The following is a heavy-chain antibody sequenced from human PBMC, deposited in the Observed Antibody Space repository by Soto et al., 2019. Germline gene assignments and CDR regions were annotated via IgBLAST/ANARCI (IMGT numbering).Heavy chain of an antibody. CDR1: RFTLSNYW. J-gene: IGHJ4*02. V-gene: IGHV3-74*01. Sequence: PGGSLRLSCAASRFTLSNYWMHWVRQAPGKGLVWVSRVNSDGSSTSYADSVKGRFTISRDNAKNTLYLQMNSLRAEDTAVYYCARGDTSMEEIDYWGQGT. CDR2: VNSDGSST. D-gene: IGHD5-18*01. CDR3: ARGDTSMEEIDY.